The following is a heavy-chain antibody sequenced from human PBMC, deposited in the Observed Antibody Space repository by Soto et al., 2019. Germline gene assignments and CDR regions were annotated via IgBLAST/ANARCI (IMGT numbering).Heavy chain of an antibody. Sequence: ASVKVSCKASGYTFTRYYMHSVRQAPGQGLEKMGKINPSGGSTSYAQKFQGRVTMTRDTSTSTVYMELSSLRSEDTVVYYCARVRGEELVEYAFDYWGQGTPVTVSS. J-gene: IGHJ4*02. CDR3: ARVRGEELVEYAFDY. CDR1: GYTFTRYY. D-gene: IGHD3-10*01. CDR2: INPSGGST. V-gene: IGHV1-46*01.